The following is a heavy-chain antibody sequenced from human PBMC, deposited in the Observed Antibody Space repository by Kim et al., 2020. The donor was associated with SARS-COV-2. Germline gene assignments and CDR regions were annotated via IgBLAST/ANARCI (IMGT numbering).Heavy chain of an antibody. J-gene: IGHJ4*02. CDR2: INWNGGSP. D-gene: IGHD6-13*01. Sequence: GGSLRLSCAASGFTFDDYGMSWVRQAPGKGLEWVSGINWNGGSPGYVDSVKGRFTLSRDNAKNSLYLQMNSLRAEYTALYYCARGLKNIAAAGNIDYWGQGTLVAVSS. V-gene: IGHV3-20*04. CDR1: GFTFDDYG. CDR3: ARGLKNIAAAGNIDY.